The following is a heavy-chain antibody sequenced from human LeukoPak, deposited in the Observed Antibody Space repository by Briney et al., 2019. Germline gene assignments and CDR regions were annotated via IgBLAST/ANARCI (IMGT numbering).Heavy chain of an antibody. CDR1: GYTFISNG. Sequence: RASVKVSCKASGYTFISNGISWVRQAPGQGLEWMGWISAYNGNTNYAQKLQGRVTMTTDTSTSTAYMELRSLRSDDTAVYYCASTGATTTLDFDYWGQGTLVTASS. D-gene: IGHD1-26*01. CDR2: ISAYNGNT. V-gene: IGHV1-18*01. CDR3: ASTGATTTLDFDY. J-gene: IGHJ4*02.